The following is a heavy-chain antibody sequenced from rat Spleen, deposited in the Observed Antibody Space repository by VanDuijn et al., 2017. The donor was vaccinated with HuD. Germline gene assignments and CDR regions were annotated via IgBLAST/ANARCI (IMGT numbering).Heavy chain of an antibody. J-gene: IGHJ1*01. CDR1: GFTYSNYV. V-gene: IGHV5S23*01. D-gene: IGHD1-1*01. CDR2: ISTGGGNT. CDR3: AKGPITTYWYFDF. Sequence: EVQLVESGGGLVQPGRSLKLSCAASGFTYSNYVMAWVRQAPTKGLEWVASISTGGGNTYYRDSVKGRFTISRDNAKNTLYLQMDSLRSEDTATYYCAKGPITTYWYFDFWGPGTMVTVSS.